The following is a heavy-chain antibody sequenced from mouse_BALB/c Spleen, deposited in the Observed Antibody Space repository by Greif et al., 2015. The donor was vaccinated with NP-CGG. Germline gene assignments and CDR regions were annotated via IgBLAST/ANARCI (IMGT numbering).Heavy chain of an antibody. CDR2: IDPANGNT. CDR1: GFNIKDTY. V-gene: IGHV14-3*02. J-gene: IGHJ3*01. CDR3: AVDSAPFAY. Sequence: VQLQQPGAELVKPGASVKLSCTASGFNIKDTYMHWVKQRPEQGLEWIGKIDPANGNTKYDPKFQGKATIAADTSSNTAYLQLSSLTSEDTAVYYCAVDSAPFAYWGQGTLVTVSA. D-gene: IGHD2-13*01.